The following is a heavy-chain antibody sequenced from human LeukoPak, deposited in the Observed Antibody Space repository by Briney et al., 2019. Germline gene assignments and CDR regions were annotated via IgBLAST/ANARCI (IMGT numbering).Heavy chain of an antibody. Sequence: GGSLRPSCAASGFTFSNAWMSWVRQAPGKGLEWVGRIKSKTDGGTTDYAAPVKGRFTISRDDSKNTLYLQMNSLKTEDTAVYYCTTEGPFDSSGYSVSPYWGQGTLVTVSS. CDR2: IKSKTDGGTT. V-gene: IGHV3-15*01. D-gene: IGHD3-22*01. J-gene: IGHJ4*02. CDR3: TTEGPFDSSGYSVSPY. CDR1: GFTFSNAW.